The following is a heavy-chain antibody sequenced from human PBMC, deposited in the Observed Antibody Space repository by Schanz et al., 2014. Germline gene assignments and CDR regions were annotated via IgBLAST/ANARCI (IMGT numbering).Heavy chain of an antibody. CDR1: GFTLSSYG. CDR3: ARDRRNADLDY. J-gene: IGHJ4*02. V-gene: IGHV3-33*08. D-gene: IGHD1-1*01. CDR2: INSDGTKR. Sequence: QVRLVESGGGVVQPGRSLRLSCAASGFTLSSYGMHWVRQAPGKGLEWVAFINSDGTKRFYADSVKGRFTISRDNAKNSLYLEMNSLRAEDTALYYCARDRRNADLDYWGQGTLVTVSS.